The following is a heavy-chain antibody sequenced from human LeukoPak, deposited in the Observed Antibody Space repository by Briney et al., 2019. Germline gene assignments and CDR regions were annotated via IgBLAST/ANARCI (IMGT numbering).Heavy chain of an antibody. CDR3: ARRRKSRYYYDSSGYPDPFDI. V-gene: IGHV5-51*01. Sequence: GESLKISCKGSGYSFTSYWIGWVRQMPGKGLEWMGIIYPGDSDTRYSPSFQGQVTISADKSISTAYLQWSSLKASDTAMYYCARRRKSRYYYDSSGYPDPFDIWGQGTMVTVSS. J-gene: IGHJ3*02. D-gene: IGHD3-22*01. CDR1: GYSFTSYW. CDR2: IYPGDSDT.